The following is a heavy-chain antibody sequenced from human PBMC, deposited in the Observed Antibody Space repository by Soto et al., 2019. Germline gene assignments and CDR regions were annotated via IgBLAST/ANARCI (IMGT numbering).Heavy chain of an antibody. CDR1: GFIFSGSG. CDR3: ARWVGGSMYDNSGKYDS. CDR2: VSNDGIRK. Sequence: QVQLVESGGGVVQPGRSLRLTCAASGFIFSGSGMHWVRQAPGKGLEWVALVSNDGIRKYYGDSVKGRFTISRDNAENTLYLQMKSLRAEDTVVYYCARWVGGSMYDNSGKYDSWGQGTLVTVSS. V-gene: IGHV3-30*03. J-gene: IGHJ5*01. D-gene: IGHD3-22*01.